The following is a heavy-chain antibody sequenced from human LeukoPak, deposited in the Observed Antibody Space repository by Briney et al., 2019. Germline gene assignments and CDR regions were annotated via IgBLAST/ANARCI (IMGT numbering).Heavy chain of an antibody. CDR2: IDRSGSAI. D-gene: IGHD3-9*01. CDR1: GLTISDYY. Sequence: GGSLRLSCAASGLTISDYYVRWIRQAPGKGLEWVSYIDRSGSAIYYADSVKGRFTISRDNAKNSLFLQMNSLRAEDTAVYYCARAYYDSTGLDYWGRGTLVTVSS. V-gene: IGHV3-11*04. CDR3: ARAYYDSTGLDY. J-gene: IGHJ4*02.